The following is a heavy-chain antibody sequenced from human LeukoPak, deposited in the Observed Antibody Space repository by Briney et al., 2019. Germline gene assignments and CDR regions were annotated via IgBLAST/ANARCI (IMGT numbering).Heavy chain of an antibody. CDR3: ARGWRQLWFQRVFDY. Sequence: SETLPLTCAVYGGSFSGYYWSWIRQPPGKGLEWSGEINHSGSTNYNPSLKSRVTISVDTSKNQFSLKLSSVTAADTAAYYCARGWRQLWFQRVFDYWGQGTLVTVSS. J-gene: IGHJ4*02. CDR1: GGSFSGYY. V-gene: IGHV4-34*01. D-gene: IGHD5-18*01. CDR2: INHSGST.